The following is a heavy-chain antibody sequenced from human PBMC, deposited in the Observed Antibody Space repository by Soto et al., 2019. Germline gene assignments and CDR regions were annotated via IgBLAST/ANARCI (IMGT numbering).Heavy chain of an antibody. CDR1: GFTFSSYG. V-gene: IGHV3-30*03. CDR3: ARSTSGWYDYFDY. J-gene: IGHJ4*02. D-gene: IGHD6-19*01. Sequence: ESGGGVVQPGRSLRLSCAASGFTFSSYGMHWVRQAPGKGLEWVAVISYDGSNKYYADSVKGRFTISRDNSKNTLYLQMNSLRAEDTAVYYCARSTSGWYDYFDYWGQGTLVTVSS. CDR2: ISYDGSNK.